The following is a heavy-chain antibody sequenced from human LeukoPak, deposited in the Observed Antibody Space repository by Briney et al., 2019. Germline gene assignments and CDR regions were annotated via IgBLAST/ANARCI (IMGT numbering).Heavy chain of an antibody. CDR2: IKQDGSEK. CDR1: GFTFSSYW. V-gene: IGHV3-7*01. Sequence: GGSLRLSCAASGFTFSSYWMSWVRQAPGKGLEWVANIKQDGSEKYYVDSVKGRFTISRDNAKNSLYLQMNSLRAEDTAVYYCASEGFRRYFDYWGQGTLVTVSS. J-gene: IGHJ4*02. CDR3: ASEGFRRYFDY.